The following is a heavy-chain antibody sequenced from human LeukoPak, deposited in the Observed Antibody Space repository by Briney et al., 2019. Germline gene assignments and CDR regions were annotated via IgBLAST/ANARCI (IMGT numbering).Heavy chain of an antibody. Sequence: TSETLSLTYTVSGGSISSYYWSWIRQPPGKGLEWIGYIYYSGSTNYNPSLKSRVTISVDTSKNQFSLKLSSVTAADTAVYYCARRAKVDIVATIPGYFDLWGRGTLVTVSS. J-gene: IGHJ2*01. CDR1: GGSISSYY. CDR3: ARRAKVDIVATIPGYFDL. V-gene: IGHV4-59*01. D-gene: IGHD5-12*01. CDR2: IYYSGST.